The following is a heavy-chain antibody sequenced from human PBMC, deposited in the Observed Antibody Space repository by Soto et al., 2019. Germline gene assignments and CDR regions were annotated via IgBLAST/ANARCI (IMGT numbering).Heavy chain of an antibody. V-gene: IGHV4-38-2*01. CDR2: IYHSGST. CDR1: GGSFSGYY. Sequence: SETLSLTCAVYGGSFSGYYWGWIRQPPGKGLEWIGSIYHSGSTYYNPSLKSRVTISVDTSKNQFSLKLSSVTAADTAVYYCARVGALYDFWSGYYGMDVWGQGTTVTVS. CDR3: ARVGALYDFWSGYYGMDV. D-gene: IGHD3-3*01. J-gene: IGHJ6*02.